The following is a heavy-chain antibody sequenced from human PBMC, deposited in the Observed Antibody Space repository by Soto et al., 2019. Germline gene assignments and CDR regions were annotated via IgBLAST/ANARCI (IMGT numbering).Heavy chain of an antibody. Sequence: EVQLVESGGGLVKPGGSLRLSCAASGFTFSSYSMNWVRQAPGKGLEWVSSISSSSSYIYYADSVKGRFTISRDNDKNSLYLQMNSLIAEDTAVYYCARYCSGGSCYSYWGQGTLVTVSS. CDR3: ARYCSGGSCYSY. J-gene: IGHJ4*02. CDR2: ISSSSSYI. V-gene: IGHV3-21*01. CDR1: GFTFSSYS. D-gene: IGHD2-15*01.